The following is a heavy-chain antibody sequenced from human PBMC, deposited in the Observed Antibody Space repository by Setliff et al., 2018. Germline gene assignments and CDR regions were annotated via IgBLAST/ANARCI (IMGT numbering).Heavy chain of an antibody. CDR2: ITHTGTTGST. V-gene: IGHV4-34*01. J-gene: IGHJ4*02. CDR1: GGTFTYYY. D-gene: IGHD6-6*01. CDR3: ARGRNVASRLLDS. Sequence: SETLSLTCAASGGTFTYYYWTWIRQSPAKGLEWIGEITHTGTTGSTKYNPSLKNRVTMSIDTSKNQFSLMVTSVTAADTAVYYCARGRNVASRLLDSWGQGTLVTVSS.